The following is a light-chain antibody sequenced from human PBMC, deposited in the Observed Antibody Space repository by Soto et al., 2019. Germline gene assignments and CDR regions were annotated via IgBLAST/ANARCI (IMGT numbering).Light chain of an antibody. CDR3: QSYDSTLSARYV. CDR2: GNI. CDR1: SSNIGAGYD. J-gene: IGLJ1*01. V-gene: IGLV1-40*01. Sequence: QSVLTQPPSVSGAPGQRVTISCTGSSSNIGAGYDVHWYQQRPGTAPKLLIFGNINRPSGVPHRFSGSKSGTTASLAITGLQAEDEGGYYCQSYDSTLSARYVFGTGTKVNVL.